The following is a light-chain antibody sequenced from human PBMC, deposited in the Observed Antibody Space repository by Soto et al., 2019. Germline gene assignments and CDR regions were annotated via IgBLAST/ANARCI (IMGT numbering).Light chain of an antibody. Sequence: DIRMLQSXSSLSTSPRDXXXXXXXATQDISNYLNWYQQKXGEARKLLIYDAYXLDTGVQSRFSGSGSGTDFTFTIRSLQPEDFATYHCQQYDHLPLTFGQGTRLEIK. CDR2: DAY. J-gene: IGKJ5*01. CDR1: QDISNY. V-gene: IGKV1-33*01. CDR3: QQYDHLPLT.